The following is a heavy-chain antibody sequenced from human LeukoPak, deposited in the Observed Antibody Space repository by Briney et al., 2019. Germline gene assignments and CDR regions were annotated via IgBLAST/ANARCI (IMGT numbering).Heavy chain of an antibody. CDR1: GFTLSNYA. J-gene: IGHJ4*02. V-gene: IGHV3-23*01. CDR2: ISGDAVYT. D-gene: IGHD4-17*01. Sequence: GGSLRLSCAASGFTLSNYAMTWVRQAPGKGLQWVSAISGDAVYTYYLDSVKGRFTTSRDNSKNTLFLQMNSLRADDTAVYYCAKNYGTSRPFYDYWGQGIVVTVSS. CDR3: AKNYGTSRPFYDY.